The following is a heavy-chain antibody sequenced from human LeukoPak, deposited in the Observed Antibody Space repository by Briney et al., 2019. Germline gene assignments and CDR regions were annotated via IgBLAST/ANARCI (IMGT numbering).Heavy chain of an antibody. J-gene: IGHJ4*02. CDR2: ISVYNGNT. Sequence: GASVKVSCKASGYTFTSYGISWVRQAPGQGLEWMGWISVYNGNTRYAQNFQGRVTLTTDTSTSTAYMEVRSLRSDDTAVYYCARAQTTGFGESLHYWGQGTLVTVSS. V-gene: IGHV1-18*01. CDR1: GYTFTSYG. D-gene: IGHD3-10*01. CDR3: ARAQTTGFGESLHY.